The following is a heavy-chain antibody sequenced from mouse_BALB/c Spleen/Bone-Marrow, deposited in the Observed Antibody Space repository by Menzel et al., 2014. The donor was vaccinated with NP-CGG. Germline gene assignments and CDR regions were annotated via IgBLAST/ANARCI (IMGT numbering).Heavy chain of an antibody. J-gene: IGHJ4*01. CDR2: INPSNGRT. Sequence: QVQLQQSGDELVKPGASVKLSCMASGFTFTSYWIHWVKQRPGQGPEWIGEINPSNGRTNYNEKFKSKATLTEDKSSSTAYMRFSSLTSEDSAVYYCARDGNYRYAMDYWGQGTSVTVSS. CDR3: ARDGNYRYAMDY. D-gene: IGHD2-1*01. V-gene: IGHV1S81*02. CDR1: GFTFTSYW.